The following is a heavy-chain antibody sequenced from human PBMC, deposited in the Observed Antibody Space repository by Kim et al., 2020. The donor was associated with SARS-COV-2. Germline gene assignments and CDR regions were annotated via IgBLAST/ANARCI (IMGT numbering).Heavy chain of an antibody. Sequence: GGSLRLSCAASGFTFSSYAMHWVRQAPGKGLEWVAVISYDGSNKYYVDSVKGRFTISRDNSKNTLYLQMNSLRAEDTAVYYCARDSGGMGVVIASGRFDPWGQGTLVTVSS. J-gene: IGHJ5*02. D-gene: IGHD2-21*01. CDR3: ARDSGGMGVVIASGRFDP. CDR2: ISYDGSNK. CDR1: GFTFSSYA. V-gene: IGHV3-30*04.